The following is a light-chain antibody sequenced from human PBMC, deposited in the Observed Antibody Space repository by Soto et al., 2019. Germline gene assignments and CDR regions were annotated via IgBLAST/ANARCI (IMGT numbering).Light chain of an antibody. CDR3: SSYTTISTLEV. V-gene: IGLV2-14*01. J-gene: IGLJ3*02. CDR2: EVS. CDR1: SSDVGGYNY. Sequence: QSALTQPASVSGSPGQSITISCTGTSSDVGGYNYVSWYQQHPGKAPKLMIYEVSNRPSGVSNRFSGSKSGNTASLTISGLQAEDEADYYCSSYTTISTLEVFGGGTTPPS.